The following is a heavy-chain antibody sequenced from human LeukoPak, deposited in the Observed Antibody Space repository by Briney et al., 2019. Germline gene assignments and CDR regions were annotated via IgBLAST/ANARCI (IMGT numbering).Heavy chain of an antibody. V-gene: IGHV3-30*18. CDR2: ITYDGSTK. J-gene: IGHJ3*02. CDR3: AKDHRSNYYDSSGFPLSDAFDI. Sequence: QPGGTLRLSCAASGFTFSSYCMHWVRQAPGKGLEWVAVITYDGSTKYYADSVKGRFTISRDNSKNTLYLQMNSLRAEDTAVYYCAKDHRSNYYDSSGFPLSDAFDIWGQGTMVTVSS. CDR1: GFTFSSYC. D-gene: IGHD3-22*01.